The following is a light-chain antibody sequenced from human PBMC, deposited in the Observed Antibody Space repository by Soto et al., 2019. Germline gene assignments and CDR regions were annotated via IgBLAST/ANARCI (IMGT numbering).Light chain of an antibody. J-gene: IGLJ1*01. CDR2: EGS. CDR1: SSDVGSYNL. V-gene: IGLV2-23*01. Sequence: QSVLTQPASVSGSPGQSNTISCTGTSSDVGSYNLVSWYQQHPGKAPKPMIYEGSKRPSGVSNRFSGSKSGNTASLTISGLQAEDEADYYCCSYAGSSTWVFGTGTKLTVL. CDR3: CSYAGSSTWV.